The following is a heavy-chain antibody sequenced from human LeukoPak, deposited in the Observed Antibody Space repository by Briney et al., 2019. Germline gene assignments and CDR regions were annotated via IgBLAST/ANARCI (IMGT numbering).Heavy chain of an antibody. CDR1: GGSISRSTYY. V-gene: IGHV4-39*07. Sequence: PSETLSLTCSVSGGSISRSTYYWGWIRQPPGKGLEWIATINYSGTTHYIPSLNSRVTISADTSNNQFSLKVKSVTAADTAVYYCAREGISGASRSSSWYWFDPRGQGTLVTVSS. CDR2: INYSGTT. D-gene: IGHD6-13*01. CDR3: AREGISGASRSSSWYWFDP. J-gene: IGHJ5*02.